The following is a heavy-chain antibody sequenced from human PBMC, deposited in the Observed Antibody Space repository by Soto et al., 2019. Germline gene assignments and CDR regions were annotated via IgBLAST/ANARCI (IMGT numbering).Heavy chain of an antibody. Sequence: GGSLRLSCASSGCTVSSYLMHWVRQAPGKGLVWVSRINSDGSSTSFADSVKGRFTISRDNAKNTLYLQMNSLRAEDTAVYYCARVNYGDYGGVYDYWGQGTLVTVSS. V-gene: IGHV3-74*01. J-gene: IGHJ4*02. D-gene: IGHD4-17*01. CDR1: GCTVSSYL. CDR2: INSDGSST. CDR3: ARVNYGDYGGVYDY.